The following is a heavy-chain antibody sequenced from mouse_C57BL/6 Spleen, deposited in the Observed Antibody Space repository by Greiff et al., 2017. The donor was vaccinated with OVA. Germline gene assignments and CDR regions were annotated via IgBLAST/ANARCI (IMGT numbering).Heavy chain of an antibody. J-gene: IGHJ2*01. D-gene: IGHD3-2*02. CDR3: VGETAQGTFDD. Sequence: EVKLQESGGGLVQPKGSLKLSCAASGFTFNTYAMHWVRQAPGKGLEWVARIRSKSSNYATYYAVSVKDRFTISRDDSQSMLYLQMNNQKTADTAMYYGVGETAQGTFDDWGQGTTLTVSS. CDR1: GFTFNTYA. CDR2: IRSKSSNYAT. V-gene: IGHV10-3*01.